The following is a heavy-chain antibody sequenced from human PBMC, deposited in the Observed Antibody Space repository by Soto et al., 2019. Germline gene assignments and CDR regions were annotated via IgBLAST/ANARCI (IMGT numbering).Heavy chain of an antibody. Sequence: PGGSLRLSCAASGFTFRTFSINWVRQSPGNGLEWVGRIKSKTDGGRTDYAEPVKGRFAISRDDSNNMVYLQMNSLKIEDTAVYYCTTDSYSTIIIVRFDYWGHGTLVTVSS. J-gene: IGHJ4*01. CDR2: IKSKTDGGRT. D-gene: IGHD3-22*01. V-gene: IGHV3-15*07. CDR3: TTDSYSTIIIVRFDY. CDR1: GFTFRTFS.